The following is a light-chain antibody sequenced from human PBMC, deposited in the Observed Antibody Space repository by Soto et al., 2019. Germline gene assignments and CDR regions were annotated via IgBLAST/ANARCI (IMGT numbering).Light chain of an antibody. J-gene: IGLJ1*01. CDR3: SSATDNYYV. V-gene: IGLV3-27*01. Sequence: SYELTQPSSVSVSPGQTARITCSGDVLAKRFARWFQQKPGQAPVLVIYKDRERPSGIPERFSGSSSGTTVTLTISGAQLEDEADYYCSSATDNYYVFGTGTKVTVL. CDR1: VLAKRF. CDR2: KDR.